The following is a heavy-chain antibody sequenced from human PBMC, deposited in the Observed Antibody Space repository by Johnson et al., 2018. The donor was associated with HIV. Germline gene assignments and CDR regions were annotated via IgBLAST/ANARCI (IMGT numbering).Heavy chain of an antibody. CDR2: ISWNSGSI. CDR3: AKDRVVIAAHDAFDI. CDR1: GFTFDDYA. V-gene: IGHV3-9*01. J-gene: IGHJ3*02. D-gene: IGHD2-21*01. Sequence: QLVESGGGLVQPGRSLRLSCAASGFTFDDYAMHWVRQAPGKGLEWVAGISWNSGSIGYAESVRGRFTISRDNAKNTLYLQMNSLRAEDTAVYYCAKDRVVIAAHDAFDIWGQGTMVTVSS.